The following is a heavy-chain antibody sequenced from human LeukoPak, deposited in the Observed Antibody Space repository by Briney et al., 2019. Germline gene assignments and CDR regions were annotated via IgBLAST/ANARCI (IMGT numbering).Heavy chain of an antibody. D-gene: IGHD6-19*01. Sequence: AGGSLRLSCAASGFTFSSYAMSWVRQAPGKGLEWVSAISGSGGSTYYADSVKGRFTISRDNSKNTLYLQMNSLRAEDTAVYYCAEVSATGWSDANDYWRQGTLVTVSP. V-gene: IGHV3-23*01. CDR1: GFTFSSYA. CDR3: AEVSATGWSDANDY. CDR2: ISGSGGST. J-gene: IGHJ4*02.